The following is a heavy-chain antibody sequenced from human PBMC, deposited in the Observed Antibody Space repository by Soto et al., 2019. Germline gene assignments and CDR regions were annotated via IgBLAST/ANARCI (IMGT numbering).Heavy chain of an antibody. CDR2: IWYDGSNK. D-gene: IGHD6-13*01. J-gene: IGHJ5*02. V-gene: IGHV3-33*01. CDR1: GFTFSSYG. Sequence: GGSLRLSCAASGFTFSSYGMHWVRQAPGKGLEWVAVIWYDGSNKYYADSVKGRFTISRDNSKNTLYLQMNSLRAEDTAVYYCARDRPAAAGPITPDNWFDPWGQGTLVTVSS. CDR3: ARDRPAAAGPITPDNWFDP.